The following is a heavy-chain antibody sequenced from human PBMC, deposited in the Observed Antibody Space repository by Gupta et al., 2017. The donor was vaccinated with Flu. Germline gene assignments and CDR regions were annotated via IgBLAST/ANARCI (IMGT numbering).Heavy chain of an antibody. V-gene: IGHV3-21*02. CDR3: ARAFGDRDAFDI. CDR2: ISSSISYI. Sequence: EVQLVESGGGLVKPGGSLRLSCAASGFSFSTYSMNWVRQAPGKGLEWVSFISSSISYIYYTDSLRGRFTISRDNAKKSLYLQVNSLRAEDTAVYYCARAFGDRDAFDIWGQGTLVTVSS. CDR1: GFSFSTYS. J-gene: IGHJ3*02. D-gene: IGHD2-21*02.